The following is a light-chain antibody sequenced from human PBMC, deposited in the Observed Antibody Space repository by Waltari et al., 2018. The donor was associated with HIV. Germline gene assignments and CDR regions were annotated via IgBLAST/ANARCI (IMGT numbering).Light chain of an antibody. CDR3: CSYAGSSTHV. CDR1: SSAVGSYNL. V-gene: IGLV2-23*02. Sequence: QSALTQPASVSGSPGQSITISCTGTSSAVGSYNLVSWYQQHPGKAPKLMIYEVSKRPSGVSNRFSGSKSGNTASLTISGLQAEYEADYYCCSYAGSSTHVFGSGTKVTVL. J-gene: IGLJ1*01. CDR2: EVS.